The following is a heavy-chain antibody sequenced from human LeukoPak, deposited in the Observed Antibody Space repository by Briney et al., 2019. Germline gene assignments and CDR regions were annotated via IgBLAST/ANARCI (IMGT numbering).Heavy chain of an antibody. Sequence: GGSLRLSCAASGFTFSSYWMSWVRQAPGKGLEWVANIKQDGSEKYYVDSVKGRFTISRDNAKNSLYLQMNSLRAEDTAVYYCARDIVVVPAATNTHASWFDPWGQGTLVTVSS. J-gene: IGHJ5*02. V-gene: IGHV3-7*01. D-gene: IGHD2-2*01. CDR1: GFTFSSYW. CDR2: IKQDGSEK. CDR3: ARDIVVVPAATNTHASWFDP.